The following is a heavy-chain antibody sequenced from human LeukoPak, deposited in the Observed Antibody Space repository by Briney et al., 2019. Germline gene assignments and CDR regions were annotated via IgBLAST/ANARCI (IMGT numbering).Heavy chain of an antibody. V-gene: IGHV4-59*11. Sequence: SETLSLTWTVSGGPISSHYWSWIRQPPGKGLEYIGYIYYSVTPQYNPSLESRVTISLETSKNQLSLRLTSATAADTAVYYCARYNGALDYWGQGTLVTVSS. J-gene: IGHJ4*02. CDR2: IYYSVTP. CDR1: GGPISSHY. CDR3: ARYNGALDY. D-gene: IGHD1-14*01.